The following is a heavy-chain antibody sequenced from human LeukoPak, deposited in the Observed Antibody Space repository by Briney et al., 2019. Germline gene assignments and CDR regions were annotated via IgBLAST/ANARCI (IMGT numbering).Heavy chain of an antibody. Sequence: SQTLSLTCAISGDSVSSNSAAWNWIRQSPSRGLEWLGRTYYRSKWYNDYAVSVKSRITINPDTSKNQFSLQLNSVTPEDTAVYYCARDQGPQGLVTSPFDYWGQGTLVTVSS. CDR1: GDSVSSNSAA. CDR3: ARDQGPQGLVTSPFDY. J-gene: IGHJ4*02. CDR2: TYYRSKWYN. D-gene: IGHD6-19*01. V-gene: IGHV6-1*01.